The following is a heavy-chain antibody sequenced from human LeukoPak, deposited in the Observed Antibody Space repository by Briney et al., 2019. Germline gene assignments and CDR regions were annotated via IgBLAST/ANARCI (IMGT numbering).Heavy chain of an antibody. V-gene: IGHV7-4-1*02. CDR3: ARAHYSDHSFYYYYGMDV. J-gene: IGHJ6*02. CDR1: GYTFSSYA. D-gene: IGHD4-17*01. Sequence: ASVKVSCRASGYTFSSYAMNWVRQAPGQGLEWMGWINTNTGNPTYAQGFTGRFVFSLDTSVSTAYLQISSLKAEDTAVYYCARAHYSDHSFYYYYGMDVWGQGTTVTVSS. CDR2: INTNTGNP.